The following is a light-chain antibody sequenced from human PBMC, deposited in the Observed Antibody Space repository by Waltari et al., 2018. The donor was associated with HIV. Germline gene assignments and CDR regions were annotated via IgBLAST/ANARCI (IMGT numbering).Light chain of an antibody. J-gene: IGKJ1*01. V-gene: IGKV3-20*01. Sequence: EIVLTQSPGPLSLSPGERATLSCRASQSVSSSYLAWYQQKPGQAPRLLIYGASSRATGIPDRFSGSGSGTDFTLTISRLEPEDFAVYYCQQYGSSPWTFGQGTKVEIK. CDR2: GAS. CDR3: QQYGSSPWT. CDR1: QSVSSSY.